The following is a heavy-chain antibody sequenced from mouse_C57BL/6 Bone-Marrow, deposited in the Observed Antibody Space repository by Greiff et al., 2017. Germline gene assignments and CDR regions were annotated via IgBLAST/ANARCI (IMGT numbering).Heavy chain of an antibody. V-gene: IGHV1-64*01. Sequence: QVQLPQPGAELVKPGASVKLSCKASGYTFTSYWMHWVKQRPGQGLEWIGMIHPNSGSTNYHEKFKSKATLTVDKSSSTAYMQHSSLTSEDSAVYYCATYYSNDYYAMDYWGQGTSVTVSS. J-gene: IGHJ4*01. CDR2: IHPNSGST. D-gene: IGHD2-5*01. CDR3: ATYYSNDYYAMDY. CDR1: GYTFTSYW.